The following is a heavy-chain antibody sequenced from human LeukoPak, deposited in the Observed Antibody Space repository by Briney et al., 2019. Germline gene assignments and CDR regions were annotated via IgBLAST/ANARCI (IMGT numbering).Heavy chain of an antibody. Sequence: GASVKVSSEASGYTFTGYYMHWVRQAPGQGLEWMGWINPNSGGTNYAQKFQDRVTMTRDTSISTAYMELSRLRSDDTSVYYCAREGYCSGGRCHDAFDIWGQGTMVTVSS. J-gene: IGHJ3*02. CDR2: INPNSGGT. V-gene: IGHV1-2*02. D-gene: IGHD2-15*01. CDR1: GYTFTGYY. CDR3: AREGYCSGGRCHDAFDI.